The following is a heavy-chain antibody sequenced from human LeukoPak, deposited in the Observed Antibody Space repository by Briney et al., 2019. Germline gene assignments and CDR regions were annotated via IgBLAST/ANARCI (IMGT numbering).Heavy chain of an antibody. D-gene: IGHD4-23*01. CDR2: ISWNSGSI. J-gene: IGHJ5*02. CDR3: AKGSPLGGNPVS. Sequence: QPGRSLRLSCAASGFTFDDYAMHWVRQAPGKGLEWVSGISWNSGSIGYADSVKGRFTISRDNAKNSLYLQMNSLRAEDTALYYCAKGSPLGGNPVSWGQGTLVTVSS. V-gene: IGHV3-9*01. CDR1: GFTFDDYA.